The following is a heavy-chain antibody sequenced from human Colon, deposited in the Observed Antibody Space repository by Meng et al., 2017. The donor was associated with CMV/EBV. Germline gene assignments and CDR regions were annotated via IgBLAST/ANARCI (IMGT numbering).Heavy chain of an antibody. J-gene: IGHJ4*02. Sequence: GESLKISCAVSEFAFSSYSMHWVRQAPGKGLEYVSAISSDGRNTYHADSVKGRFSVSRDNSKNTLFLQMDSLSPEDTAVSYCATDPSTVTTNYWGQGTLVTVSS. CDR2: ISSDGRNT. CDR1: EFAFSSYS. V-gene: IGHV3-64*02. CDR3: ATDPSTVTTNY. D-gene: IGHD4-17*01.